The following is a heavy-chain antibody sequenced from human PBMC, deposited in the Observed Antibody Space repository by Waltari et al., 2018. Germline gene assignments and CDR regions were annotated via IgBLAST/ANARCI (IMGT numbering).Heavy chain of an antibody. J-gene: IGHJ4*02. CDR3: ARVRKLAGDY. CDR2: INAGNGNT. Sequence: QVQLVQSGAEVKKPGASVKVSCTASGYTFTSYAWTWVRQAPGQRLEWTGWINAGNGNTKYSQKFQGRVTITRDTSTSTVYMERSSLRSEDTAVYYCARVRKLAGDYWGQGTLVTVSS. V-gene: IGHV1-3*01. D-gene: IGHD1-1*01. CDR1: GYTFTSYA.